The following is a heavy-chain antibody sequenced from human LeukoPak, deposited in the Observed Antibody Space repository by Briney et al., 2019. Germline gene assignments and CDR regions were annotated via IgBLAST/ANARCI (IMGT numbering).Heavy chain of an antibody. CDR1: GFSLRTYW. J-gene: IGHJ4*02. D-gene: IGHD6-13*01. V-gene: IGHV3-48*04. CDR2: ITSSSSVI. CDR3: ARISSSWYYFDY. Sequence: GGSLRLSCAASGFSLRTYWMHWVRQAPGKGLEWVSYITSSSSVIYYADSVKGRLTVSRDNARNSVYLQMNSLRAEDTAVYYCARISSSWYYFDYWGQGTLVTVSS.